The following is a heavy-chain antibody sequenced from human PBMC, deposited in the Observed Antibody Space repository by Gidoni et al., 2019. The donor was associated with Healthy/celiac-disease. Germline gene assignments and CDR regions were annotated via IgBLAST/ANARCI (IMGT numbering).Heavy chain of an antibody. CDR2: ISGSGGST. D-gene: IGHD6-19*01. Sequence: EVQLLESGGGLVQPGGSLRLSCAASGFTFSSYAMSWVRQAPGEGLEWVSAISGSGGSTYYADSVKGRFTISRDNSKNTLYLQMNSLRAEDTAVYYCAKGHDSSGWYGSDYWGQGTLVTVSS. CDR3: AKGHDSSGWYGSDY. J-gene: IGHJ4*02. CDR1: GFTFSSYA. V-gene: IGHV3-23*01.